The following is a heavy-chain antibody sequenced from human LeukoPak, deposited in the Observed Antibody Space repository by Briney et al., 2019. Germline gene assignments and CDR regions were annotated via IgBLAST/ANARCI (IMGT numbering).Heavy chain of an antibody. CDR3: ARLGFWSGYYTSYVAY. CDR2: IYYRGST. CDR1: GGSISSYY. V-gene: IGHV4-59*13. Sequence: PSETLSLTCTVSGGSISSYYWSWIRQPPAKGLEGIGSIYYRGSTNYNPSLKSRVTISVDTSKNQFSLKLISATAADTAVYDCARLGFWSGYYTSYVAYWGQGTLVTVSS. D-gene: IGHD3-3*01. J-gene: IGHJ4*02.